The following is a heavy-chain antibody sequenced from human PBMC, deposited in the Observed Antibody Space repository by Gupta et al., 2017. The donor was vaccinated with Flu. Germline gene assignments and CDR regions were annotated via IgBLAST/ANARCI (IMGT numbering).Heavy chain of an antibody. Sequence: QVQLQESGPGLVKTSETLSLTCTVSGGSINSYYWGWIRQPPGKGLEWLGHIRDSGSTKYNPSLKSRVTISVDTSKNQFSLRLTSVTAADTAVYYCARGSPYSGSDGSYFDYWGQGTLVTVSS. CDR1: GGSINSYY. V-gene: IGHV4-59*01. CDR2: IRDSGST. CDR3: ARGSPYSGSDGSYFDY. D-gene: IGHD1-26*01. J-gene: IGHJ4*01.